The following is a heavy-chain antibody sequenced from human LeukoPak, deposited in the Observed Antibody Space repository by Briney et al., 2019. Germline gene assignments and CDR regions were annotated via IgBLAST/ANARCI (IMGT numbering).Heavy chain of an antibody. J-gene: IGHJ4*02. CDR1: GYTFTSYD. V-gene: IGHV1-8*03. CDR3: AKPGRYYYDSSGYVDY. CDR2: MNPNSGNT. D-gene: IGHD3-22*01. Sequence: GASVKVSCKASGYTFTSYDINWVRQATGQGLEWMGWMNPNSGNTGYAQKFQGRVTITRNTSISTAYMELNSLRAEDTAVYYCAKPGRYYYDSSGYVDYWGQGTLVTVSS.